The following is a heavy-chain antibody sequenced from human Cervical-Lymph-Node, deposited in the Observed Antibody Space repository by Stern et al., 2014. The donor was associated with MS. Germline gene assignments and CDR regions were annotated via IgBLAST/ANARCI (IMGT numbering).Heavy chain of an antibody. V-gene: IGHV1-69*01. CDR2: IIPVFACP. Sequence: QVQLAQSGAGVKKPGSSVTVSCEASGGTFSSYSISWVRQATGQGLEWMGGIIPVFACPIYAQTVQGRFTIPVDHSTDSAYMELSTLRAEDTAVYYCARRVVELELRGGLHYWGQGTLVTVSS. CDR1: GGTFSSYS. J-gene: IGHJ4*02. CDR3: ARRVVELELRGGLHY. D-gene: IGHD1-7*01.